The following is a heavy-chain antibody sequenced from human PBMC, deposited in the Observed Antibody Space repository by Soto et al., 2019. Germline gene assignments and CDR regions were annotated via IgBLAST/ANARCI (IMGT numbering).Heavy chain of an antibody. CDR1: GVSITNNNW. CDR2: MHHIGST. J-gene: IGHJ4*02. V-gene: IGHV4-4*02. CDR3: TKNSAYALDY. Sequence: ESLSLTCDVSGVSITNNNWWSWVRQPPGEGLEWIGEMHHIGSTNYNPSLKSRVTMSVDTSKNQFFLKLNSVTAADTDVYYCTKNSAYALDYWGQGTLVTVYS. D-gene: IGHD5-12*01.